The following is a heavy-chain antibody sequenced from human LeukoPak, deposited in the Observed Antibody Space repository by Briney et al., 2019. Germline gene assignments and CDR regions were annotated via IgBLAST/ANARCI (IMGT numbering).Heavy chain of an antibody. V-gene: IGHV1-69*01. CDR1: GGTFSSYA. D-gene: IGHD1-14*01. J-gene: IGHJ4*02. CDR2: IIPIFGTA. CDR3: ARSGSLHRDTALNYFDY. Sequence: SVKVSCKASGGTFSSYAISWVRQAPGQGLEWMGGIIPIFGTANYAQKFRGRVTITADESTSTAYMELSSLRSEDTAVYYCARSGSLHRDTALNYFDYWGQGTLVTVSS.